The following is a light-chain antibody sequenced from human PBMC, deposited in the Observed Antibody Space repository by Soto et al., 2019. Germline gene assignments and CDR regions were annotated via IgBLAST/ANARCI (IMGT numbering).Light chain of an antibody. Sequence: EIVLTQSPATLSLSPGERATLSCRASQSFSSYLAWYQQKPGQAPRLLIYEASNRAAGTLARCSGSGSCTEFTLTISRLEHEDFAVYYYQQRSNWPRTFGQGTKLEIK. J-gene: IGKJ2*01. CDR1: QSFSSY. CDR3: QQRSNWPRT. V-gene: IGKV3-11*01. CDR2: EAS.